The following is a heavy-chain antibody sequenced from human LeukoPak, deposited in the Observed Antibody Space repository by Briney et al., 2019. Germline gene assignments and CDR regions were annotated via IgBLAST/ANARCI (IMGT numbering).Heavy chain of an antibody. CDR2: IYYTGST. J-gene: IGHJ4*02. Sequence: PSETLSLTCTVSGDSVSSSSNYWGWIRQPPGKGLEWIGNIYYTGSTYYNPSLKSRVTISVDTSKNQFSLRLTSVTAADTAVYYCARVVGTSGDYFDYWGQGTLVTVSS. V-gene: IGHV4-39*07. CDR1: GDSVSSSSNY. D-gene: IGHD4-23*01. CDR3: ARVVGTSGDYFDY.